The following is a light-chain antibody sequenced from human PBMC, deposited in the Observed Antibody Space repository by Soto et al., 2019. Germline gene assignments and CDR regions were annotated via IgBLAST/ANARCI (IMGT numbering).Light chain of an antibody. V-gene: IGLV2-23*01. J-gene: IGLJ2*01. Sequence: QSVLTQPASVSGSPGQSITISCTGTSSDVGSYNLVSWYQHHPGKAPKLMIYEGSKRPSGVSDRFSGSKSGNTASLTISGLQAEDEADYYCCSYAGGGVVFGGGTKLTVL. CDR2: EGS. CDR1: SSDVGSYNL. CDR3: CSYAGGGVV.